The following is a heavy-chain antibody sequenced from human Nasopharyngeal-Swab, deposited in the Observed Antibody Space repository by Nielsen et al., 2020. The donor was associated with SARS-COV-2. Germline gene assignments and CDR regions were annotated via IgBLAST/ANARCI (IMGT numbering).Heavy chain of an antibody. CDR1: GFRFDYHD. Sequence: GGSLRLSCAASGFRFDYHDMHWVRQAPGKGLEWVSGITWNSENLGYADSVKGRFTISRDNAKNSLYLQMNSLRAEDTAVYYCARDFHGNDVWGQGTLVTVSS. J-gene: IGHJ4*02. CDR3: ARDFHGNDV. D-gene: IGHD1-1*01. V-gene: IGHV3-9*01. CDR2: ITWNSENL.